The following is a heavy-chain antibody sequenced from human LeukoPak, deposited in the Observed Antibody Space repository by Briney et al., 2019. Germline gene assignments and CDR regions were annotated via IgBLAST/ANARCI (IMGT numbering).Heavy chain of an antibody. V-gene: IGHV3-30-3*01. CDR3: ARERIAARFLLWFDP. CDR2: ISYDGSNK. Sequence: PGRSLRLSCAASGFTFSSYAMHWVRQAPGKGLEWVAVISYDGSNKYYADSVKGRFTISRDNSKNTLYLRMNSLRAEDTAVYYCARERIAARFLLWFDPWGQGTLVTVSS. D-gene: IGHD6-6*01. J-gene: IGHJ5*02. CDR1: GFTFSSYA.